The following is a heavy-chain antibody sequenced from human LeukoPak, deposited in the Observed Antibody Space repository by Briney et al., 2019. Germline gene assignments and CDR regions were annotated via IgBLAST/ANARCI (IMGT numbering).Heavy chain of an antibody. CDR1: GGSFSGYY. D-gene: IGHD3-10*01. J-gene: IGHJ4*02. CDR2: INHSGST. CDR3: ARWGGTRGPPNFDY. V-gene: IGHV4-34*01. Sequence: SETLSLTCAVYGGSFSGYYWSWIRQPPGKGLEWIGEINHSGSTNYNPSLKSRVTISVDTSKNQFSLKLSSVTAADTAVYYCARWGGTRGPPNFDYWGQGTLVTVSS.